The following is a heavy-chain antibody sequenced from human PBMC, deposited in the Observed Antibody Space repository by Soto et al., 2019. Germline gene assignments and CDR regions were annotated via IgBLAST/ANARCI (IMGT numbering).Heavy chain of an antibody. D-gene: IGHD6-13*01. CDR1: GISISTYA. CDR2: ISQDGSVK. CDR3: AGRQQNYSYYGMDV. V-gene: IGHV3-30*03. J-gene: IGHJ6*02. Sequence: QVQLVESGGGVVQPGRSLTVSCAASGISISTYAMHWVRQAPGKGLEWVAVISQDGSVKYYADSVKGRFTISRDNPKNTLFLQRNSLGADDTAVYYWAGRQQNYSYYGMDVWGQGTTVTVSS.